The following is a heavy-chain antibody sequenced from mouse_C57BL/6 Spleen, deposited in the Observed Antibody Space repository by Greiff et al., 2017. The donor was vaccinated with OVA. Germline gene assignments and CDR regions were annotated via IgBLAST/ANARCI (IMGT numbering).Heavy chain of an antibody. CDR2: IYPSDSET. CDR3: ARFDYDYEGYAMDY. D-gene: IGHD2-4*01. V-gene: IGHV1-61*01. CDR1: GYTFTSYW. J-gene: IGHJ4*01. Sequence: VQLQQPGAELVRPGSSVKLSCKASGYTFTSYWMDWVKQRPGQGLEWIGNIYPSDSETHYNQKFKDKATLTVDKSSSTAYMQLSSLTSEDSAVYYCARFDYDYEGYAMDYWGQGTSVTVSS.